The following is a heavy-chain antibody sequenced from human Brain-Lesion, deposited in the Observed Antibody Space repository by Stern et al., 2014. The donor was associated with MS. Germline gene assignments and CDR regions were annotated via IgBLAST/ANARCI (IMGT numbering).Heavy chain of an antibody. CDR3: AKLWLGELPESPFDY. V-gene: IGHV4-39*01. CDR1: GGSISSSSYY. Sequence: QVQLVESGPGLVKPSETLSLTCTVSGGSISSSSYYWGWIRQPPGKGLEWIGSIYYRGSTYYNPSLKSRVTISMDTSKNPFSPRLSSVTAADTAVYFCAKLWLGELPESPFDYWGQGTLVTVSS. CDR2: IYYRGST. D-gene: IGHD3-10*01. J-gene: IGHJ4*02.